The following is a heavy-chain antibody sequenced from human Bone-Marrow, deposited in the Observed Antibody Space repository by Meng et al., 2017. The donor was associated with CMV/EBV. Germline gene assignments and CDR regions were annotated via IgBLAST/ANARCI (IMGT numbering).Heavy chain of an antibody. J-gene: IGHJ6*02. CDR3: ARDRSRYCSSTSCRYGMDV. V-gene: IGHV3-7*01. D-gene: IGHD2-2*01. CDR2: IKQDGSEK. Sequence: GESLKISCAASGFTFSSYWMSWVRQAPGKGLEWAANIKQDGSEKYYVDSVKGRFTISRDNAKNSLYLQMNSLRAEDTAVYYCARDRSRYCSSTSCRYGMDVWGQGTTVTVSS. CDR1: GFTFSSYW.